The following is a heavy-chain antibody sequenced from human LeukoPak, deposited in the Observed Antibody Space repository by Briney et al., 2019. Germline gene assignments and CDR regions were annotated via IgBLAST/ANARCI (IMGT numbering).Heavy chain of an antibody. CDR1: GFTFSSYS. CDR2: IGSSSSSI. V-gene: IGHV3-48*02. CDR3: ARALGLEIDY. D-gene: IGHD3-3*01. J-gene: IGHJ4*02. Sequence: PGGSLRLSCAASGFTFSSYSMNWVRQPPGKGLEWVSYIGSSSSSIYYADSVKGRFTISRENAKNSLYLQMNSLRDEDTAVYVCARALGLEIDYWGQGTLVTVSS.